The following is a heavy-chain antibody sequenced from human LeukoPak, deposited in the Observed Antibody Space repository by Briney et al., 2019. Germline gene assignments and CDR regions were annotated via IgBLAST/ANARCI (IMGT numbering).Heavy chain of an antibody. J-gene: IGHJ3*02. V-gene: IGHV1-46*01. CDR3: ATDYYDSRGGRGYAFDI. CDR2: INPSGGST. D-gene: IGHD3-22*01. CDR1: GYTFTSYC. Sequence: ASVKVSCKASGYTFTSYCVHWVRQAPGQGLEWMGIINPSGGSTSYAQKFQGRVTMTRDTSTSTVYMELSSLRSEDTAVHYCATDYYDSRGGRGYAFDIWGQGTMVTVPS.